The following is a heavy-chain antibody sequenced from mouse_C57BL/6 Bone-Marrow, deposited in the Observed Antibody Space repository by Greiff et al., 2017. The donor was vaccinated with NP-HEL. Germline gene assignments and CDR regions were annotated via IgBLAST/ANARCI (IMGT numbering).Heavy chain of an antibody. CDR3: ARSPLWLRRNYYAMDY. V-gene: IGHV3-8*01. CDR2: ISYSGST. CDR1: GYSITSHY. D-gene: IGHD2-2*01. Sequence: VQLKQSGPGLARPSQTLSLTCTVTGYSITSHYWNWIRKFPGNKLEYIGYISYSGSTYYNPSLKSRISITRDTSKNQYYLQLNSVTTEDTATYYCARSPLWLRRNYYAMDYWGQGTSVTVSS. J-gene: IGHJ4*01.